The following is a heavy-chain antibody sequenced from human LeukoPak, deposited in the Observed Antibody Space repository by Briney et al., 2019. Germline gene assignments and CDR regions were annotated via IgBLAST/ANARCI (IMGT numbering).Heavy chain of an antibody. D-gene: IGHD6-6*01. CDR1: GGSISSGGYY. J-gene: IGHJ6*02. Sequence: SETLSLTCTVSGGSISSGGYYWSWIRQHPGKGLEWIGYIYYSGSTYYNPSLKSRVTISVDTSKNQFSLKLSSVTAADTAVYYCARDVLQLDRNNLAYYCYGMDVWGQGTTVTVSS. CDR3: ARDVLQLDRNNLAYYCYGMDV. V-gene: IGHV4-31*03. CDR2: IYYSGST.